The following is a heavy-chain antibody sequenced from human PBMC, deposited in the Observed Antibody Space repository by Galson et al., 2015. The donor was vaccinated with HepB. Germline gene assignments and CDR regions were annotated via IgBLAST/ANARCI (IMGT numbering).Heavy chain of an antibody. CDR3: ARGSCSRPTCYTKSHDAFDI. D-gene: IGHD2-2*02. J-gene: IGHJ3*02. CDR2: ITHSGST. V-gene: IGHV4-34*01. CDR1: GGSFTGYF. Sequence: ETLSLTCAVYGGSFTGYFWTWIRQPPGKGLEWIGEITHSGSTNYNPSLKSRVSISVDTSKDQFSLELRSLAAADTAVYYCARGSCSRPTCYTKSHDAFDIWGQGTMVTVSS.